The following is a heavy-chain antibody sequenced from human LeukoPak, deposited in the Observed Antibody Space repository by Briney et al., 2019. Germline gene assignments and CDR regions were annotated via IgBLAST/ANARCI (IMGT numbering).Heavy chain of an antibody. CDR2: INHSGST. V-gene: IGHV4-34*01. CDR3: ARRLLGYCSGGSCYSGYFQH. CDR1: GGSFSGYY. Sequence: AETLSLTCAVYGGSFSGYYWSWIRQLPGKGLEWIGEINHSGSTNYNPSLKTRVTISVDTSKNQFSLKLSSVTAADTAVYYCARRLLGYCSGGSCYSGYFQHWGQGTLVTVSS. J-gene: IGHJ1*01. D-gene: IGHD2-15*01.